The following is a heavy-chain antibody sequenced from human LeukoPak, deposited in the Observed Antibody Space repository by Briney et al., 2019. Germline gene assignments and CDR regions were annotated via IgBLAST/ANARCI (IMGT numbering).Heavy chain of an antibody. D-gene: IGHD3-9*01. CDR3: AGIPLRYFDWLFAFDY. CDR2: ISSSGSTI. V-gene: IGHV3-48*04. Sequence: GGSLRLSCAASGFAFSSYGMHWVRQAPGKGLEWVSYISSSGSTIYYADSVKGRFTISRDNAKNSPYLQMNSLRAEDTAVYYCAGIPLRYFDWLFAFDYWGQGTLVTVSS. CDR1: GFAFSSYG. J-gene: IGHJ4*02.